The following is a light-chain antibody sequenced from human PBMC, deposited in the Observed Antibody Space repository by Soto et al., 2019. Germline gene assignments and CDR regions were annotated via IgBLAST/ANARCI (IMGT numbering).Light chain of an antibody. V-gene: IGKV1-39*01. Sequence: DIQMTQSPSSLSASVGDRVTITCRASQSISSSLNWSQQKPGKAPKLLIYAASSLQSGVPSRFIGSGSGTDYTLSISSLQPEDFTTYYCQRSYSTPSTSGPGTRLQSK. CDR1: QSISSS. CDR2: AAS. CDR3: QRSYSTPST. J-gene: IGKJ5*01.